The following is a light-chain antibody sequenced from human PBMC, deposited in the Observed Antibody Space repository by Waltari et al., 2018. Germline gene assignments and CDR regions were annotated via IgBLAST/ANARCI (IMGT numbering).Light chain of an antibody. Sequence: QSVLTQPPSASGTPGQRVTIPCSGSSSNIGSTYVYWYQQPPGTSPKPLLHRNHQRPSGVPDRFSGSKSGTSASLAISGLRSEDEADYYCAAWDDSLSGVVFGGGTKLTVL. CDR3: AAWDDSLSGVV. CDR1: SSNIGSTY. CDR2: RNH. V-gene: IGLV1-47*01. J-gene: IGLJ2*01.